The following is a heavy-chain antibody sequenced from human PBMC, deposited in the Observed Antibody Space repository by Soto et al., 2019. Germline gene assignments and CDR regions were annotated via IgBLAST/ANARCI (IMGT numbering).Heavy chain of an antibody. Sequence: GSLRLSCAASGFTFSSYAMSWVRQAPGKGLEWVSAISGSGGSTYYADSVKGRFTISRDNSKNTLYLQMNSLRAEDTAVYYCAKVSYYDSSGYLGAFDIWGQGTMVTVSS. V-gene: IGHV3-23*01. D-gene: IGHD3-22*01. CDR1: GFTFSSYA. CDR2: ISGSGGST. CDR3: AKVSYYDSSGYLGAFDI. J-gene: IGHJ3*02.